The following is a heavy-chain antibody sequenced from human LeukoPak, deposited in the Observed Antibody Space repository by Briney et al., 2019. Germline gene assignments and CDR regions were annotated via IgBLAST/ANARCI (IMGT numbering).Heavy chain of an antibody. D-gene: IGHD4-11*01. CDR3: ASGDDYSNYWYY. V-gene: IGHV1-2*02. CDR2: IDPNSGGT. CDR1: GYTFTGYY. Sequence: ASVKVSCKASGYTFTGYYMHWVRQAPGQGLEWMGWIDPNSGGTNYAQKFQGRVTMTRDTSISTAYMELNRLRSDDTAVYYCASGDDYSNYWYYWGQGTLVTVSS. J-gene: IGHJ4*02.